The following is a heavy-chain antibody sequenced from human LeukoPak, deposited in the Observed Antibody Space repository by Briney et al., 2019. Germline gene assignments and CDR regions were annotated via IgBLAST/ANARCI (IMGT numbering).Heavy chain of an antibody. Sequence: SETLSLTCAVYGGSFSGYYWSWIRQPPGKGLEWIGEINHSGSTNYNPSLKSRVTISVDTSKNQFSLKLSSVTAADTAVCYCARGRKGLRQLVRLGDNWFDPWGQGTLVTVSS. CDR1: GGSFSGYY. CDR3: ARGRKGLRQLVRLGDNWFDP. D-gene: IGHD6-6*01. J-gene: IGHJ5*02. V-gene: IGHV4-34*01. CDR2: INHSGST.